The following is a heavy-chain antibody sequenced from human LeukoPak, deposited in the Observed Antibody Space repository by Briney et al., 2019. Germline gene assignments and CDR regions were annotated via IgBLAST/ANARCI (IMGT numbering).Heavy chain of an antibody. Sequence: VQPGGSLRLSCAASGFTFSSHSMSWVRQAPGKGLEWVANVKEDGSEENYVDSVKGRFTISRDNAVKSLYLQMNSLRAEDTAVYFCARLLHYERSVYRPVDCWGQGTLVAVSS. D-gene: IGHD5/OR15-5a*01. J-gene: IGHJ4*02. V-gene: IGHV3-7*01. CDR2: VKEDGSEE. CDR3: ARLLHYERSVYRPVDC. CDR1: GFTFSSHS.